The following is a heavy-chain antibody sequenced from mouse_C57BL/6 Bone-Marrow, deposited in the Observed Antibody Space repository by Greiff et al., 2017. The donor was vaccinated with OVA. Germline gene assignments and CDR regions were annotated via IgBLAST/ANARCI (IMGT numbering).Heavy chain of an antibody. CDR1: GYTFTSYG. CDR2: IYPRSGNT. CDR3: QTAQATDY. V-gene: IGHV1-81*01. J-gene: IGHJ2*01. Sequence: QVQLKQSGAELARPGASVKLSCKASGYTFTSYGISWVKQRTGQGLEWIGEIYPRSGNTYYNEKFKGKATLTADKSSSTAYMELRSLTSEDSAVYFCQTAQATDYWGQGTTLTVSS. D-gene: IGHD3-2*02.